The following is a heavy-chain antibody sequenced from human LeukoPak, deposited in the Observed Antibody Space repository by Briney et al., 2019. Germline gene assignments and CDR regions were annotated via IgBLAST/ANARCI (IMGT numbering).Heavy chain of an antibody. CDR1: GFVFTIYT. Sequence: GGSLRLSCSASGFVFTIYTMYWVRQAPGKGPEYVSTISGSGNGFSIYYADSVKGRFTISRDNARNMLYLQMNSLRAEDTAVYYCARGGPIYCSGDSCYPGDYWGQGTLVTVSS. D-gene: IGHD2-15*01. V-gene: IGHV3-64*04. CDR3: ARGGPIYCSGDSCYPGDY. CDR2: ISGSGNGFSI. J-gene: IGHJ4*02.